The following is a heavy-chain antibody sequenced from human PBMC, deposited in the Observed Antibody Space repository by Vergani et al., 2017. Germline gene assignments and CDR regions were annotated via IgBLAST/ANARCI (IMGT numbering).Heavy chain of an antibody. D-gene: IGHD2-21*02. J-gene: IGHJ6*02. CDR2: IIPVLGKT. V-gene: IGHV1-69*08. CDR3: ARDPRGYGGDPEDYYYGMDV. Sequence: QVQLVQSGAEVKKPGSSVTVSCKASGATFRSNTISWVRQVPGQGLEWMGRIIPVLGKTKYAQDFQGRLTITADTSTSTAYMELTSLRSQDPTVYYCARDPRGYGGDPEDYYYGMDVWGQGTTVTVSS. CDR1: GATFRSNT.